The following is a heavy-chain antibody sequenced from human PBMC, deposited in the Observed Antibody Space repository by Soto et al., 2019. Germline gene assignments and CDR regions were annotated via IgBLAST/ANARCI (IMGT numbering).Heavy chain of an antibody. J-gene: IGHJ6*02. D-gene: IGHD6-13*01. Sequence: EVQLVESGGGLVQPGGSLRLSCAASGFTFSSYWMSWVRQAPVKGLEWVGNIKQDGSEKNYVDFMEGRFTISRDNAENSLSLQMNSLRAADTAVYYCARIASAGRGWDVWGQGTTVFVSS. CDR2: IKQDGSEK. V-gene: IGHV3-7*01. CDR1: GFTFSSYW. CDR3: ARIASAGRGWDV.